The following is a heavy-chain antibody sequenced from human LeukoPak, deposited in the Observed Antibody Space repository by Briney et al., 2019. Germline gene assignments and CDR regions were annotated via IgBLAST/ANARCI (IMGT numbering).Heavy chain of an antibody. J-gene: IGHJ6*02. CDR3: ARGPTGYSYGGYYYYGMDV. V-gene: IGHV4-39*02. CDR2: IYYSGST. CDR1: GGSISGSDYY. D-gene: IGHD5-18*01. Sequence: SETLSLTCTVFGGSISGSDYYWGWIRQPPGKGLEWIGSIYYSGSTFYNPSLKSRVIISVDTSKNHFSLKLSSVTAADTAVYYCARGPTGYSYGGYYYYGMDVWGQGTTVTVSS.